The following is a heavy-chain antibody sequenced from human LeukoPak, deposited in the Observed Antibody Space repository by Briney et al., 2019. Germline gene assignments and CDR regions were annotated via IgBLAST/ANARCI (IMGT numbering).Heavy chain of an antibody. CDR3: ARGSGSGTSYQLLSGYYFDY. D-gene: IGHD2-2*01. V-gene: IGHV4-34*01. J-gene: IGHJ4*02. CDR1: GGSFSGYY. Sequence: PSETLSLTCAVYGGSFSGYYWSWIRQPPGKGLEWIGEINHSGSTNYNPSLKSRVTISVDTSKNQFSLKLSSVTAADTAVYYCARGSGSGTSYQLLSGYYFDYWGQGTLVTVSS. CDR2: INHSGST.